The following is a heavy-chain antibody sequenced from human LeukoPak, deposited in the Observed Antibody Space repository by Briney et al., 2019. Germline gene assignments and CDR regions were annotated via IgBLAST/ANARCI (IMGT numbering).Heavy chain of an antibody. J-gene: IGHJ4*02. CDR2: ISSSSSYI. Sequence: GGSLRLSCAASGFTFSSYGMHWVRQAPGKGLEWVSSISSSSSYIYYADPVKGRFTISRDNAKNSLYLQMNSLRAEDTAVYYCARETQVGATVDYWGQGTLVTVSS. CDR1: GFTFSSYG. D-gene: IGHD1-26*01. CDR3: ARETQVGATVDY. V-gene: IGHV3-21*01.